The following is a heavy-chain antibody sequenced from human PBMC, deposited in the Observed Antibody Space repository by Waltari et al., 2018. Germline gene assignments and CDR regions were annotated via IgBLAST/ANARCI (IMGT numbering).Heavy chain of an antibody. Sequence: EVQLVESGGGLVQPGGSLRLSCAASGFSFSSYWMTWFRQAPGRGVGVVATIKPEGSGKFYVDSVKGRFSISGDNAKNSLYLQMNSLRAEDTAIFYCARMGAGRAPDYWGQGTLVTVSS. V-gene: IGHV3-7*03. CDR3: ARMGAGRAPDY. D-gene: IGHD3-16*01. CDR1: GFSFSSYW. CDR2: IKPEGSGK. J-gene: IGHJ4*02.